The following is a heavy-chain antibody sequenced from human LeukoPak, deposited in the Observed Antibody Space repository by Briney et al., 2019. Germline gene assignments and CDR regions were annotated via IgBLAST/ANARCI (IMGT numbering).Heavy chain of an antibody. CDR2: IYYSGST. Sequence: PSQTLSLTCTVSGGSISSGGNYWSWIRQHPGKGLEWIGYIYYSGSTYYNPSLKSRVTISVDTSKNQFSLKLSSVTAADTAVYYCARGSHSGYYYDSSGDYWGQGTLVTVSS. J-gene: IGHJ4*02. D-gene: IGHD3-22*01. V-gene: IGHV4-31*03. CDR3: ARGSHSGYYYDSSGDY. CDR1: GGSISSGGNY.